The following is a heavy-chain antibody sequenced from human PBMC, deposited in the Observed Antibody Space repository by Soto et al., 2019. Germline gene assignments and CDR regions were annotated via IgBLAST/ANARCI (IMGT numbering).Heavy chain of an antibody. D-gene: IGHD6-13*01. CDR2: IIPIFGTA. Sequence: SVKVSCKASGGTFSSYAISWVRQAPGQGLEWMGGIIPIFGTANYAQRDQGGVTMTTDSSTSTAYMELRSLSYDDTAVYYCARAPRIVTPATGIRDFDYWGQGALVTVSS. V-gene: IGHV1-69*05. J-gene: IGHJ4*02. CDR3: ARAPRIVTPATGIRDFDY. CDR1: GGTFSSYA.